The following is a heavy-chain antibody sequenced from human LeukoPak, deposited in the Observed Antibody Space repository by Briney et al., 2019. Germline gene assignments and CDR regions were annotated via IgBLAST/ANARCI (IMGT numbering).Heavy chain of an antibody. CDR1: GFTFSTYG. V-gene: IGHV3-30*18. D-gene: IGHD3-22*01. J-gene: IGHJ4*02. CDR2: ISDDGSNK. CDR3: AKAFYSSGNSFLIDY. Sequence: PGRSLRLSCAASGFTFSTYGMHWVRQTPDKGLEWVAVISDDGSNKYYADSVKGRFTISRDNSQDTLYLQMNSLRPEDTAVYYCAKAFYSSGNSFLIDYWGQGTLVTVSS.